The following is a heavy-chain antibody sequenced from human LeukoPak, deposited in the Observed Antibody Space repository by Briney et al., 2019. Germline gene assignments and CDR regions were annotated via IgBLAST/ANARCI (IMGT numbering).Heavy chain of an antibody. D-gene: IGHD1-26*01. CDR3: ARGGSYSLAIGQ. V-gene: IGHV3-48*01. CDR2: ISSSSSTI. J-gene: IGHJ4*02. CDR1: GFTFSSYS. Sequence: PGGSLRLSCAASGFTFSSYSMNWVRQAPGKGLEWVSYISSSSSTIYYADSVKGRFTISRDNAKNSLYLQMNSLRAEDTAVYFCARGGSYSLAIGQWGQGTPVTVSP.